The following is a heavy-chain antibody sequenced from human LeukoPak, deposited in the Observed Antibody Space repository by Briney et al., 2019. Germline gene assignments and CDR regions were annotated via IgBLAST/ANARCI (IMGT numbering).Heavy chain of an antibody. V-gene: IGHV4-59*01. CDR3: ARASYYYYSSGYYLFDY. CDR2: IYYSGST. D-gene: IGHD3-22*01. CDR1: GGSISSYY. J-gene: IGHJ4*01. Sequence: PSETLSLTCTVSGGSISSYYWSWIRQPPGKGLEWSGYIYYSGSTNYNPSLKSRVTISVDTSKNQFSLKLSSVTAADTAVYYCARASYYYYSSGYYLFDYWGQGTLVTVSS.